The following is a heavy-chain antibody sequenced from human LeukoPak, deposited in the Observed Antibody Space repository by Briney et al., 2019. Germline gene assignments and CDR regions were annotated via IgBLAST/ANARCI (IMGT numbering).Heavy chain of an antibody. Sequence: GGSLRLSCAGSGFTFSDYYMSWIRQAPGKGLEWVSYISSSDTTIYYADSVKGRFTISRDNAQDSLYLQMNTLRADDTAVYYCARADCSSTSCYELDYWGQGTLVTVSS. D-gene: IGHD2-2*01. CDR3: ARADCSSTSCYELDY. V-gene: IGHV3-11*04. CDR1: GFTFSDYY. J-gene: IGHJ4*02. CDR2: ISSSDTTI.